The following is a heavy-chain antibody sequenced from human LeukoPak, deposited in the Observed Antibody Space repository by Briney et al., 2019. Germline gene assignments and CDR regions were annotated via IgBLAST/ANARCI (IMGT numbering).Heavy chain of an antibody. CDR2: ISGSGGST. CDR1: GFTFSSYA. V-gene: IGHV3-23*01. D-gene: IGHD4-11*01. J-gene: IGHJ6*02. CDR3: AKDSLDSNYYYYGMDV. Sequence: SGGSLRLSCAASGFTFSSYAMSRVRQAPGKGLEWVSAISGSGGSTYYADSVKGRFTISRDNSKNTLYLQMNSLRAEDTAVYYCAKDSLDSNYYYYGMDVWGQGTTVTVSS.